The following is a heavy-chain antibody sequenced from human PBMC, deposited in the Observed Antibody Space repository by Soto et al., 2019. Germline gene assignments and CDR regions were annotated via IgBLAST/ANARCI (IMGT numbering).Heavy chain of an antibody. J-gene: IGHJ4*02. CDR2: ISAYNGNT. D-gene: IGHD2-2*01. CDR1: GYTFTSYG. CDR3: ARSTTVRHYFDY. Sequence: VASVKVSCKASGYTFTSYGISWVRQAPGQGLEWMGWISAYNGNTNYAQKLQGRVTMTTDTSTSTAYMELRSLRSDDTAVYYCARSTTVRHYFDYSGQGPLVTVSS. V-gene: IGHV1-18*01.